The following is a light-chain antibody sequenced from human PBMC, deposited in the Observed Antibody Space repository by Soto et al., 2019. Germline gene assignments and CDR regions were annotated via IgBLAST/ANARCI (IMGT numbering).Light chain of an antibody. V-gene: IGKV3-15*01. CDR1: QSVSSN. CDR2: GAS. CDR3: QLYNILWT. J-gene: IGKJ1*01. Sequence: ERVKTPALAILSITPRERATLSCRASQSVSSNLAWYQQKPGQAPRLLIYGASTRATGIPARFSGSGSGTEFTLTISILQSEDVTVDNCQLYNILWTCGQET.